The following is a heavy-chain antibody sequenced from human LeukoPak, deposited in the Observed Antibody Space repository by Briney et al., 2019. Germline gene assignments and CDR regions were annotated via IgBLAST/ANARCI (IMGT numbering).Heavy chain of an antibody. V-gene: IGHV3-7*01. J-gene: IGHJ4*03. Sequence: GGSLRLSCAASGFTFSSYWMSWVRQAPGKGLELVANIRGDGSEKSYVDSVKGRFTISRANAKNTVYLQLNSIRAEDTAFYYCTRKPVYREFDFWGQGAMAIVYS. CDR2: IRGDGSEK. CDR1: GFTFSSYW. CDR3: TRKPVYREFDF. D-gene: IGHD4-11*01.